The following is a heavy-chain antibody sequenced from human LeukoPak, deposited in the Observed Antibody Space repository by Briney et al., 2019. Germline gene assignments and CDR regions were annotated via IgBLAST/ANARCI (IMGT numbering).Heavy chain of an antibody. Sequence: PGGSLRLSCAASGFTFSSYGMHWVRQAPGKGLEWVAVTWYDGNNKYYAESVKGRFTISRDNSKNTLYLQMNSLRAEDTAVYYCARGEYYYNSSGYTSVDYWGQGTLVTVSS. V-gene: IGHV3-33*01. CDR1: GFTFSSYG. CDR2: TWYDGNNK. D-gene: IGHD3-22*01. CDR3: ARGEYYYNSSGYTSVDY. J-gene: IGHJ4*02.